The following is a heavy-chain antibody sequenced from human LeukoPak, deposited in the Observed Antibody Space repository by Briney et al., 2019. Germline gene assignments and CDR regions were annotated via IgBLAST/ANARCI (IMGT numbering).Heavy chain of an antibody. Sequence: PGRSLRLSCTASGFTFGDYGMSWVRQAPGEGLEWVGFIRSKPYGGTTEYAASVKGRFTISRDDSESIAYLQMNSLKTEDTAVYYCTRGDYYDSSGYYLLLDYWGQGTLVTVSS. CDR3: TRGDYYDSSGYYLLLDY. CDR1: GFTFGDYG. CDR2: IRSKPYGGTT. J-gene: IGHJ4*02. V-gene: IGHV3-49*04. D-gene: IGHD3-22*01.